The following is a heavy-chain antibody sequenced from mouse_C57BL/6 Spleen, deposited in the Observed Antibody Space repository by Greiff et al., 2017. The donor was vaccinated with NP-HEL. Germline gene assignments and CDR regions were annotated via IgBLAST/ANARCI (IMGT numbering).Heavy chain of an antibody. CDR1: FNIKDYY. CDR2: IDPEDGET. V-gene: IGHV14-2*01. Sequence: FNIKDYYMHWVKQRTEQGLEWIGRIDPEDGETKYAPKFQGKATITADTSSNTAYLQLSSLTSEDTAVYYCAQYYGSSYNWYFDVWGTGTTVTVSS. CDR3: AQYYGSSYNWYFDV. J-gene: IGHJ1*03. D-gene: IGHD1-1*01.